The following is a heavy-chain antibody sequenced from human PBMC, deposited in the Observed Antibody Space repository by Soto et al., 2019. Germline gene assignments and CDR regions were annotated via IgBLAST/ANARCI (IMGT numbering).Heavy chain of an antibody. CDR1: GYTFTGYY. CDR2: INPNSGGT. Sequence: ASVKVSCKASGYTFTGYYVHWVRQAPGQGLEWMGWINPNSGGTNYAQKFQGWVTLTRDTSITTAYMELSRLTSDDTAVYYCARDVIYNSYGTYFDYWGQDSLVTVSS. V-gene: IGHV1-2*04. D-gene: IGHD3-16*01. CDR3: ARDVIYNSYGTYFDY. J-gene: IGHJ4*02.